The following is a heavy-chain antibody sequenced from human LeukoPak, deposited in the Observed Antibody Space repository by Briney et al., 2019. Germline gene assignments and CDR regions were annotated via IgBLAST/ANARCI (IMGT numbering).Heavy chain of an antibody. D-gene: IGHD3-22*01. Sequence: GGSLRLSCGASGFTFSSYAMSWVRQAPGKGLEWVSAISGSGGSTYYADSVKGRFTISRDNSKNTLYLQMNSLRAEDTAVYYCAKAYDSSGYYRLRTNHYFDYWGQGTLVTVSS. V-gene: IGHV3-23*01. J-gene: IGHJ4*02. CDR2: ISGSGGST. CDR1: GFTFSSYA. CDR3: AKAYDSSGYYRLRTNHYFDY.